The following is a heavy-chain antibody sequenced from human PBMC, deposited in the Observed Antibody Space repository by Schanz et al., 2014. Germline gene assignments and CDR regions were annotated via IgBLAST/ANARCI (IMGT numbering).Heavy chain of an antibody. CDR3: AKTLFPGGTQTFGN. V-gene: IGHV3-23*04. CDR1: GFTFSSYS. D-gene: IGHD2-8*02. J-gene: IGHJ4*02. Sequence: EVQLVESGGGLVQPGGSLRLSCTASGFTFSSYSMNWVRQAPGKGLEWVSSISGDHRNTFYADSAKGRFTISRDNSKSTLYVEMNSLRVEDTAVYYCAKTLFPGGTQTFGNWGRGTLVTVSS. CDR2: ISGDHRNT.